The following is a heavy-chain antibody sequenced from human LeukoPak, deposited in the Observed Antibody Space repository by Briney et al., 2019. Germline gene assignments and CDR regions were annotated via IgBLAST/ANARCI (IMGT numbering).Heavy chain of an antibody. CDR2: ISYDGSNT. V-gene: IGHV3-30*18. CDR1: GFTFSSHG. J-gene: IGHJ4*02. Sequence: PGSSLRLSCAASGFTFSSHGMHWVRQAPGKGLEWVAVISYDGSNTYYADTVKGRFNISRDNSKNLLYLQMNSLRAEDTAVYYCAKPYYYGSRSYMDYWGQGTLVTVSS. D-gene: IGHD3-10*01. CDR3: AKPYYYGSRSYMDY.